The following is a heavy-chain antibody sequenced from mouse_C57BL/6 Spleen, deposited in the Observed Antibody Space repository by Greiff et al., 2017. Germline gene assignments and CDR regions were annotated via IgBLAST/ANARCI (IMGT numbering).Heavy chain of an antibody. CDR2: INPNNGGT. CDR1: GYTFTDYY. V-gene: IGHV1-26*01. Sequence: EVQLQQSGPELVKPGASVKISCKASGYTFTDYYMNWVKQSHAKSLEWIGDINPNNGGTSYNQKFKGKATLTVDKSSSTAYMELRSLTSEDSAVYYCARGGIYGSRFAYWGQGTLVTVSA. J-gene: IGHJ3*01. D-gene: IGHD1-1*01. CDR3: ARGGIYGSRFAY.